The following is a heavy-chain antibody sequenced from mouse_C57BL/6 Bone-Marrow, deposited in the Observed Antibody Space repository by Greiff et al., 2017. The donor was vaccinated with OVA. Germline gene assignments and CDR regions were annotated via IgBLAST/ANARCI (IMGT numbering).Heavy chain of an antibody. V-gene: IGHV1-82*01. CDR1: GYAFSSSW. CDR2: IYPGDGDT. J-gene: IGHJ2*01. D-gene: IGHD2-12*01. CDR3: ARSGGPYYNNSFDY. Sequence: VQLQESGPELVKPGASVKLSCKASGYAFSSSWMNWVKQRPGKGLEWIGRIYPGDGDTNYNGKFKGKATLTADTSSSTAYMQLSSLTSEDSAVYFCARSGGPYYNNSFDYWGQGTTLTVSS.